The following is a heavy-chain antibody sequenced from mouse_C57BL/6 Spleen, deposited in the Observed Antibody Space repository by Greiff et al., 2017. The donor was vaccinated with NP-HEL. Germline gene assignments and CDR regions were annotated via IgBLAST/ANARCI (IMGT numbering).Heavy chain of an antibody. Sequence: DVMLVESGGGLVQPGGSMKLSCVASGFTFSNYWMNWVRQSPEKGLEWVAQIRLKSDNYATHYAESVKGRFTISRDDSKSSVYLQMNNIRAEDTGIYYCTGLPTTVVEGFDYWGQGTTLTVSS. D-gene: IGHD1-1*01. V-gene: IGHV6-3*01. J-gene: IGHJ2*01. CDR3: TGLPTTVVEGFDY. CDR1: GFTFSNYW. CDR2: IRLKSDNYAT.